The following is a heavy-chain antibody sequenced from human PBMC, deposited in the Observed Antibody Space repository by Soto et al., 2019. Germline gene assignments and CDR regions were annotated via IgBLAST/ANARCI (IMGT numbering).Heavy chain of an antibody. Sequence: QVQLVQSGAEVKKPGASVKVSCKASGYTFTSYGISWVRQAPGQGLEWMGWISTNNGNTNYAQKLQGRVTMTTDTSTSTAFMELRSLRSDGPAVYYWAGVSRGWYYWFDPWGQGTLVTVSS. CDR2: ISTNNGNT. CDR3: AGVSRGWYYWFDP. V-gene: IGHV1-18*01. J-gene: IGHJ5*02. D-gene: IGHD6-19*01. CDR1: GYTFTSYG.